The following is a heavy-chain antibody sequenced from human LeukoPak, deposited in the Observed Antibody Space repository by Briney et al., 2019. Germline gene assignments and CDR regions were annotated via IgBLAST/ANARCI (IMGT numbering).Heavy chain of an antibody. Sequence: GGSLRLSCAASGFTFSSSAMSWVRQAPGKGLEWVSAISGSGGVTYYRDSVKGRFTVSRDNSKNTLYLQMNSLRAEDTALYYCAKNGSGTSRAFDIWGQGTMVTVSS. J-gene: IGHJ3*02. CDR3: AKNGSGTSRAFDI. V-gene: IGHV3-23*01. CDR2: ISGSGGVT. D-gene: IGHD3-10*01. CDR1: GFTFSSSA.